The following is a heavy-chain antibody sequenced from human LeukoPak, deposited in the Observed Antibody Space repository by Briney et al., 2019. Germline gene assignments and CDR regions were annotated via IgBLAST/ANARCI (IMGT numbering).Heavy chain of an antibody. J-gene: IGHJ4*02. Sequence: TGGSLRLSCAASGFTFSSYAMSWVRQAPGKGLEWVSAISGSGGSTYYADSVKGRFTISRDNSKNTLYLQMNSLRAEDTAVYYCAKSRCSGGSCARGTFDYWGQGTLVTVSS. CDR1: GFTFSSYA. V-gene: IGHV3-23*01. CDR2: ISGSGGST. D-gene: IGHD2-15*01. CDR3: AKSRCSGGSCARGTFDY.